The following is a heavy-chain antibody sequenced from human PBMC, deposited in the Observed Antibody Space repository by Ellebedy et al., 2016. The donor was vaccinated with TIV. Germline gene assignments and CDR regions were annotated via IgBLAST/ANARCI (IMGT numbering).Heavy chain of an antibody. CDR2: INHSGST. CDR3: ARPNGYYYDSSGYSHYYYYGMDV. D-gene: IGHD3-22*01. Sequence: SETLSLTXAVYGGSFSGYYWSWIRQPPGKGLEWIGEINHSGSTNYNPSLKSRVTISVDTSKNQFSLKLSSVTAADTAVYYCARPNGYYYDSSGYSHYYYYGMDVWGQGTTVTVSS. CDR1: GGSFSGYY. V-gene: IGHV4-34*01. J-gene: IGHJ6*02.